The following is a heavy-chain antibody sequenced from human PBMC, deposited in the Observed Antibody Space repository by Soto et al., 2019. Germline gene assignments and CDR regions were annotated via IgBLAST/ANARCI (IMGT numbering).Heavy chain of an antibody. D-gene: IGHD3-22*01. CDR3: ARDRYDYYDSSGYRADAFDI. J-gene: IGHJ3*02. Sequence: GGALRLSCAASGFTYSSYSISSVRQAPGKGLEWLSSISSSSSYIYYADSVKGRFTISRDNAKNSLYLQMNSLRAEDTAVYYCARDRYDYYDSSGYRADAFDIWGQGTMVTVSS. V-gene: IGHV3-21*01. CDR1: GFTYSSYS. CDR2: ISSSSSYI.